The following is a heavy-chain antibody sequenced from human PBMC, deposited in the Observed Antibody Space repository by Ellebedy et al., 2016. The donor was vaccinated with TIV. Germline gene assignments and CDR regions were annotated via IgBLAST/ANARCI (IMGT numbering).Heavy chain of an antibody. Sequence: AASVKVSCKASGYTFTGYYMHWVRQAPGQGLEWMGWINPNSGGTNYAQKFQGWVTMTRDTSISTAYMELSRLRSDDTAVYYCARDRMRGDPRSSYYYGMDVWGQGTTVTVSS. CDR3: ARDRMRGDPRSSYYYGMDV. J-gene: IGHJ6*02. CDR2: INPNSGGT. V-gene: IGHV1-2*04. D-gene: IGHD3-16*01. CDR1: GYTFTGYY.